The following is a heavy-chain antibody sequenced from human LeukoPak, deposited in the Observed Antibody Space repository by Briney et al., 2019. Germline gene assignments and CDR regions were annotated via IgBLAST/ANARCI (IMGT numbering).Heavy chain of an antibody. CDR1: GGSFSSGDYY. Sequence: SQTLSLTCTVSGGSFSSGDYYWSWIRQPPGKGLEWIGYIYYSGSTYYNPSLKSRVTISVDTSKNQFSLKLSSVTAADTAVYYCAGSYGTFPRLSPWGQGTLVTVSS. J-gene: IGHJ5*02. V-gene: IGHV4-30-4*01. CDR3: AGSYGTFPRLSP. CDR2: IYYSGST. D-gene: IGHD5-18*01.